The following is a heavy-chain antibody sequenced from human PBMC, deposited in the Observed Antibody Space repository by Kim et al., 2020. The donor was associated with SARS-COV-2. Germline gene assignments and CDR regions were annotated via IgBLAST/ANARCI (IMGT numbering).Heavy chain of an antibody. J-gene: IGHJ4*02. CDR2: I. Sequence: IGLPDSLTGRFTISRDNAKNSLYLQMNSLRAEDTALYYCAKAGDSSGYYYWGQGTLVTVSS. D-gene: IGHD3-22*01. CDR3: AKAGDSSGYYY. V-gene: IGHV3-9*01.